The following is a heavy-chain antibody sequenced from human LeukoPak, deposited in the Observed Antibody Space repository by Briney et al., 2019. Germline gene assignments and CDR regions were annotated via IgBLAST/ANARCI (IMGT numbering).Heavy chain of an antibody. J-gene: IGHJ4*02. CDR1: GYMFTSHG. D-gene: IGHD5-12*01. CDR3: ARESNGGYGFDY. CDR2: ISAQNGNT. V-gene: IGHV1-18*01. Sequence: ASVTVSFTSSGYMFTSHGIHWLRQAPGQGLEWMGWISAQNGNTNYLQQFLGRVTMTRDTSASTAYMELRSLKSDDTAVYYCARESNGGYGFDYWGQGTPVTVAS.